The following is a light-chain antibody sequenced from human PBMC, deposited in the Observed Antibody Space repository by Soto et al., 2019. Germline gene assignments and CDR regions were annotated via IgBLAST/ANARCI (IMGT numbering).Light chain of an antibody. V-gene: IGKV1-5*03. J-gene: IGKJ1*01. Sequence: DIQMTQSPSTLSASVADRVTITCRASQSISSWLAWYQQKPGKAPNLLIYKASSLATGVPSRFSGSGSGTEFTLTISSLQPDDFATYYCQQDNSYLWTFGQGTKVEIK. CDR2: KAS. CDR3: QQDNSYLWT. CDR1: QSISSW.